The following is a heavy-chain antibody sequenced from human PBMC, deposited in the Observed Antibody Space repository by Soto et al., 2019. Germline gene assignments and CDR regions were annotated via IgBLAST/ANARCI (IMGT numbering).Heavy chain of an antibody. V-gene: IGHV1-69*04. CDR1: GGTFSSYT. CDR2: IIPILGIA. J-gene: IGHJ6*02. CDR3: ARDSDSLDGMDV. D-gene: IGHD3-10*01. Sequence: SVKVSCKASGGTFSSYTISWVRQAPGQGLEWMGRIIPILGIANYAQKFQGRVTITADKSTSTAYMELSSLRSEDTAVYYCARDSDSLDGMDVWGQGTTVTVSS.